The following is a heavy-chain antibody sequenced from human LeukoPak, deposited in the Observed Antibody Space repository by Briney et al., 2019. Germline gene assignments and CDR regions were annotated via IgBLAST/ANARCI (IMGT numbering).Heavy chain of an antibody. Sequence: GGSLRLSCAASGFTINDYYMSWIRQAPGKGLEWVSYIGSGGTLIHYANSVKGRFTISRDNAKNSLYLQMNSLRAEDTAVYYCARDAYNYGWFDPWGQGTLVTVSS. CDR1: GFTINDYY. V-gene: IGHV3-11*01. J-gene: IGHJ5*02. CDR3: ARDAYNYGWFDP. CDR2: IGSGGTLI. D-gene: IGHD5-24*01.